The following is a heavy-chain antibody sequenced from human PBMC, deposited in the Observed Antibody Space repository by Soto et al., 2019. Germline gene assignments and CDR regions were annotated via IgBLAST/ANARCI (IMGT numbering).Heavy chain of an antibody. V-gene: IGHV3-11*06. CDR2: ISSSSYT. CDR3: ARDSECSACYCSGGMGV. J-gene: IGHJ6*02. D-gene: IGHD2-21*01. Sequence: RLSCAASGFTFSDYYMSWIRQAPGKGLEWVSYISSSSYTDYADSVKGRFTISRDNAKNSLYLQMNSLRAEDTAVYYCARDSECSACYCSGGMGVWGQGTTVTVSS. CDR1: GFTFSDYY.